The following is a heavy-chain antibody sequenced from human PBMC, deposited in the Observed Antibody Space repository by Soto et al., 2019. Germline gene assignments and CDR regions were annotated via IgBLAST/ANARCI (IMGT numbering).Heavy chain of an antibody. CDR3: ARSGGHEGDFNY. V-gene: IGHV1-69*13. CDR2: IIPMFDTP. CDR1: GGTFSSDS. J-gene: IGHJ4*02. D-gene: IGHD2-15*01. Sequence: GASVKVSCKASGGTFSSDSFSWVRQAPGQGLEWMGGIIPMFDTPIYAQKFQDRVTITADESTSTAYMQLSSLRSGDTAVYYCARSGGHEGDFNYWGQGSLVTVSS.